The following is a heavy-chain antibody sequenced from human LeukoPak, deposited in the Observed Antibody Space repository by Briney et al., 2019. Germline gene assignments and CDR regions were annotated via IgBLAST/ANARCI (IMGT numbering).Heavy chain of an antibody. Sequence: VKPGGSLRLSCAASGFTFSSYGMHWVRQAPGKGLEWVAVISYDGSNKYYADSVKGRFTISRDNSKNTLYLQMNSLRAEDTAVYYCAKVGLMDVWGQGTTVTVSS. CDR1: GFTFSSYG. J-gene: IGHJ6*02. CDR3: AKVGLMDV. CDR2: ISYDGSNK. V-gene: IGHV3-30*18.